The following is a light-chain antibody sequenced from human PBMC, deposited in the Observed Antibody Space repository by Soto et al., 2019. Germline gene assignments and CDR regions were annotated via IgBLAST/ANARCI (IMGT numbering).Light chain of an antibody. J-gene: IGKJ5*01. CDR3: QQSYSTPFT. V-gene: IGKV1-39*01. CDR1: QGISSY. Sequence: DIQMTQSPSSLSASVGDRVTITCRASQGISSYLGWYQQKPGKAPRLLIYGTSSLQSGVPSRFSGSGSGTDFTLTISSLKPEDFATYYCQQSYSTPFTFGQGTRLEI. CDR2: GTS.